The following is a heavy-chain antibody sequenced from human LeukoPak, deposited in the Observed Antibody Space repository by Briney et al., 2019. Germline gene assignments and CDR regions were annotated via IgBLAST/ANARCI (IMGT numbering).Heavy chain of an antibody. CDR1: GFTFSSYW. J-gene: IGHJ6*03. CDR3: ARIPQQLLWFGEPLYYMDV. V-gene: IGHV3-11*04. CDR2: ISSSGSTI. Sequence: GGSLRLSCAASGFTFSSYWMSWIRQAPGKGLEWVSYISSSGSTIYYADSVKGRFTISRDNAKNSLYLQMNSLRAEDTAVYYCARIPQQLLWFGEPLYYMDVWGKGTTVTVSS. D-gene: IGHD3-10*01.